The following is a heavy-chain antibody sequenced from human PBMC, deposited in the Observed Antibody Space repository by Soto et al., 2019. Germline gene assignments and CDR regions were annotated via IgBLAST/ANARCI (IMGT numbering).Heavy chain of an antibody. V-gene: IGHV3-30-3*01. CDR2: ISYDGSNK. CDR3: ARELPFRLRFLEWLFNGMDV. D-gene: IGHD3-3*01. Sequence: PVGSLRLSCAASGFTFSSYAMHWVRQAPGKGLEWVAVISYDGSNKYYADSVKGRFTISRDNSKNTLYLQMNSLRAEDTAVYYCARELPFRLRFLEWLFNGMDVWGQGTTVTVSS. CDR1: GFTFSSYA. J-gene: IGHJ6*02.